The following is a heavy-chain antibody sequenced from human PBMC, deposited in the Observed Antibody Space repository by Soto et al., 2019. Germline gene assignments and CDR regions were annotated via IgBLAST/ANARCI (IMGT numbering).Heavy chain of an antibody. CDR2: INHRRGA. CDR1: NGSFTDYF. Sequence: SETLSLTCAAHNGSFTDYFWTWIRQAPGRGLEWIGEINHRRGATYNPYLMSRVTSSMYTCKNHFSLSRRSLTSPDTSSCYVLARGMPSDFLSGHNPFDPWGHGTPVTVSS. V-gene: IGHV4-34*01. CDR3: LARGMPSDFLSGHNPFDP. J-gene: IGHJ5*02. D-gene: IGHD3-3*01.